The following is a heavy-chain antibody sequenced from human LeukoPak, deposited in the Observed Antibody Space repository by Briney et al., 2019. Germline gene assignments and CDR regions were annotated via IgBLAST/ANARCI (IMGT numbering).Heavy chain of an antibody. D-gene: IGHD3-3*01. Sequence: PSETLSLTCTVSGGSISSGGYYWSWIRQPPGKGLEWIGYIYHSGSTYYNPSLKSRVTISVDRSKNQFSLKLSSVTAADTAVYYCASGRLLRLLEWPPLTGVVWGQGTLVTVSS. CDR1: GGSISSGGYY. CDR3: ASGRLLRLLEWPPLTGVV. J-gene: IGHJ4*02. V-gene: IGHV4-30-2*01. CDR2: IYHSGST.